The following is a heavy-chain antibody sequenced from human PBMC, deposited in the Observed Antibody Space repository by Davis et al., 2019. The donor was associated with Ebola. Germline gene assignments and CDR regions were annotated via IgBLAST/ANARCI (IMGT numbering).Heavy chain of an antibody. J-gene: IGHJ4*02. CDR1: GYTFTSYG. CDR2: ISGYNLKT. V-gene: IGHV1-18*01. D-gene: IGHD1-26*01. CDR3: ARDKWEVLAYLDY. Sequence: ASVKVSCKASGYTFTSYGVSWVRQAPGQGLEWMGWISGYNLKTTYAQKFQGRVTMTINTSTDTAYMELRSLRSDDTAVYYCARDKWEVLAYLDYWGQGTLVSVSS.